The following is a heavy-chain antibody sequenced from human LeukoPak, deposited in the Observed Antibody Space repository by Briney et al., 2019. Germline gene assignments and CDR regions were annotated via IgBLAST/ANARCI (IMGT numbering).Heavy chain of an antibody. CDR3: ARVLWFGESKRDY. Sequence: GGSLRLSCAASGFTFSDYYMTWVRQAPGKGLEWVSVIFSGDTIYYADSVKGRFSISRDNSKNTLYLQMNSLRAEDTAVYYCARVLWFGESKRDYWGQGTLVTVSS. D-gene: IGHD3-10*01. J-gene: IGHJ4*02. CDR2: IFSGDTI. V-gene: IGHV3-66*01. CDR1: GFTFSDYY.